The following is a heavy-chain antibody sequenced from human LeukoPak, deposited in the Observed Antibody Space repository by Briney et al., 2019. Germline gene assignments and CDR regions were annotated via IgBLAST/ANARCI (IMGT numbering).Heavy chain of an antibody. CDR3: ARSIAATAPGVYF. D-gene: IGHD6-13*01. CDR2: IYPGDSDT. V-gene: IGHV5-51*01. Sequence: GESLQIPCKGSGYRFTSYWIGWVRQMPGKGLEWMGIIYPGDSDTRYSPSFQGQVTISADKSISTAYLEWSSLKASDTAMYYCARSIAATAPGVYFWGQGTLVTVSS. CDR1: GYRFTSYW. J-gene: IGHJ4*02.